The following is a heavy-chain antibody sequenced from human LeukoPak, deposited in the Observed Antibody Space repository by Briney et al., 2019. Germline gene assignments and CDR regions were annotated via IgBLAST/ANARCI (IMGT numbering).Heavy chain of an antibody. CDR3: AKDHPNCVGTGCLLFDY. Sequence: PGGSLRLSCAASGFTFSSNYMSWVRQAPGKGLEWVSTITRGGAGTYYADSVKGRFTISRDNSKNTLYLRVNSLRAEDTAVYYCAKDHPNCVGTGCLLFDYWGQGTLVTVSS. D-gene: IGHD2-2*01. CDR2: ITRGGAGT. CDR1: GFTFSSNY. V-gene: IGHV3-23*01. J-gene: IGHJ4*02.